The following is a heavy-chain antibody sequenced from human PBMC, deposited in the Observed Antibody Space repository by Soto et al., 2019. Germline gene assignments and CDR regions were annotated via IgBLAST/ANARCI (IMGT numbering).Heavy chain of an antibody. J-gene: IGHJ5*02. CDR3: ARGRGYSYGLDP. Sequence: QVQLQESGPGLVKPSQTLSLTCTVSGDSISSNNNYWSWIRQPPGEGLEWIGFISYSGTSSYSPSLKSRVPITLNXSKTQFSLSLSSVTAADTAVYYCARGRGYSYGLDPWGQGTLVTVSS. CDR2: ISYSGTS. V-gene: IGHV4-30-4*01. D-gene: IGHD5-18*01. CDR1: GDSISSNNNY.